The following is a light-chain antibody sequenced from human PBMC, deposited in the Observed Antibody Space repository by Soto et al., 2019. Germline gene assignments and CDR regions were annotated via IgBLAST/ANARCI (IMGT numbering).Light chain of an antibody. V-gene: IGKV1-5*03. Sequence: DIQMTQSPSTLSASVGDRVTITCRASQSIDRWLAWYQQKPGKAPKLLIYRASSLESGVPSRFSVSGSGTEFTFTISRLQPDDFATYYCQQYKTYTYTFAQGTKLEIK. CDR2: RAS. CDR1: QSIDRW. J-gene: IGKJ2*01. CDR3: QQYKTYTYT.